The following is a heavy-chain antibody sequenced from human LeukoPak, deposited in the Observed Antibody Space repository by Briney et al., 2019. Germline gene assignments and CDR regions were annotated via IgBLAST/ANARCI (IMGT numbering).Heavy chain of an antibody. CDR1: GGSISSGGYY. D-gene: IGHD2-8*02. CDR3: ARDWRGTDWFGP. J-gene: IGHJ5*02. Sequence: PSQTLSLTCTVSGGSISSGGYYWSWIRQHPGKGLEWIGYIYYSGSTYYNPSLKSRVTISVDTSKNQFSLKLSSVTAADTAVYYCARDWRGTDWFGPWGQGTLVTVSS. V-gene: IGHV4-31*03. CDR2: IYYSGST.